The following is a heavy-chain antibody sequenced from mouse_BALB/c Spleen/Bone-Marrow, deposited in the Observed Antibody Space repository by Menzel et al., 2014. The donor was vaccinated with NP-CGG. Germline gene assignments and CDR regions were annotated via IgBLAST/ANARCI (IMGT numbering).Heavy chain of an antibody. Sequence: QVQLQQSGAELVRPGASVKLSCKASGYTFTSYWINWVKQRPGQGLEWIGNIYPSDSYTNYNQKFKDKATLTVDKSSSTAHMQLSSPTSEDSAVYYCTRTYDYDEGGFDYWGQGTTLTVSS. V-gene: IGHV1-69*02. J-gene: IGHJ2*01. CDR2: IYPSDSYT. CDR1: GYTFTSYW. D-gene: IGHD2-4*01. CDR3: TRTYDYDEGGFDY.